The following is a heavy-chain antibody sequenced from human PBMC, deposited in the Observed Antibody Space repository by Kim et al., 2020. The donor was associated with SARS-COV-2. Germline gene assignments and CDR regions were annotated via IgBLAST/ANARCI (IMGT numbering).Heavy chain of an antibody. J-gene: IGHJ4*02. Sequence: SETLSLTCTVSGGSISSSSYYWGWIRQPPGKGLEWIGSIYYSGSTYYNPSLKSRVTISADTSKNQFSLKLSSVTAADTAVYYCASLRVVRNYFDYWGQGTLVTVSS. V-gene: IGHV4-39*01. CDR3: ASLRVVRNYFDY. CDR1: GGSISSSSYY. CDR2: IYYSGST. D-gene: IGHD3-22*01.